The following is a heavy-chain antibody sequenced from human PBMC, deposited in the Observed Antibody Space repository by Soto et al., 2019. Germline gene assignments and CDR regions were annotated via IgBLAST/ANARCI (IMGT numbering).Heavy chain of an antibody. Sequence: PSETLSLTCTVSGGSISSYYWSWIRQPPGKGLEWIGYIYYSGSANYNPSLKSRVTISVDTSKNQFSLKLSSVTAADTGVYYCARYTLYYDSSGPFDYGGQGTLDNVSS. V-gene: IGHV4-59*01. CDR1: GGSISSYY. CDR2: IYYSGSA. D-gene: IGHD3-22*01. CDR3: ARYTLYYDSSGPFDY. J-gene: IGHJ4*02.